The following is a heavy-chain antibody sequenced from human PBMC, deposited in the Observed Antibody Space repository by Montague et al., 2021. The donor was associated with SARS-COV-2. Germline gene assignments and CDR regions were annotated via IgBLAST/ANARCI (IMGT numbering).Heavy chain of an antibody. V-gene: IGHV4-34*01. J-gene: IGHJ4*02. CDR1: GGSFSGYY. Sequence: SETLSLTCAVYGGSFSGYYWNWIRQPPVTGLEWIGEINHSGSTNYNPSFKRRATMSVDTSKNQLSLKLSSVTAADTAVYYCARGARQGYGFRLGSFDSWGQGTLVTVSS. CDR3: ARGARQGYGFRLGSFDS. CDR2: INHSGST. D-gene: IGHD3-10*01.